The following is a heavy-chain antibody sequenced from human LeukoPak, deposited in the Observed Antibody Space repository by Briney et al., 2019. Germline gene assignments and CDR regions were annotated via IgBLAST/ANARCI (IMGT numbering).Heavy chain of an antibody. CDR3: ARDRTKVPLDGVDV. V-gene: IGHV1-69*04. CDR1: GGTFSSYA. D-gene: IGHD4/OR15-4a*01. Sequence: ASVKVSCKASGGTFSSYAISWVRQAPGQGLEWMGRIIPILGIANYAQKFQGRVTITADKSTSTAYMELSSLRSDDTAIYFCARDRTKVPLDGVDVWGQGTTVIVSS. J-gene: IGHJ6*02. CDR2: IIPILGIA.